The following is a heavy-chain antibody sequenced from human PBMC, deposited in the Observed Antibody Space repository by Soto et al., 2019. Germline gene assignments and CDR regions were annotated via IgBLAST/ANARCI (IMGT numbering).Heavy chain of an antibody. D-gene: IGHD4-17*01. CDR2: IYHSGST. Sequence: TSETLSLTCAVSGYSITNGYYWGWIRQPPGMGLEWIGSIYHSGSTSYNPSLMSRVTISVVTSKNQFSLKLSSVTAADTAMYYCARLTTAYPVSYYYGMDVWGQGTTVTVSS. CDR1: GYSITNGYY. J-gene: IGHJ6*02. V-gene: IGHV4-38-2*01. CDR3: ARLTTAYPVSYYYGMDV.